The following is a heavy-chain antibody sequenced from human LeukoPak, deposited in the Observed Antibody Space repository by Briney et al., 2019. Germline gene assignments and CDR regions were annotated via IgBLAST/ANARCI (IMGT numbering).Heavy chain of an antibody. CDR1: GGSISSYY. V-gene: IGHV4-59*01. D-gene: IGHD3-9*01. CDR3: ARGNYDILTGYYNFDY. Sequence: NPSETLSLTCTVSGGSISSYYWSWIRQPPGKGLEWIGYIYYSGSTNYNPSLKSRVTISVDTSKNQFSLKLSSVTAADTAVYYCARGNYDILTGYYNFDYWGQGTLVTVSS. CDR2: IYYSGST. J-gene: IGHJ4*02.